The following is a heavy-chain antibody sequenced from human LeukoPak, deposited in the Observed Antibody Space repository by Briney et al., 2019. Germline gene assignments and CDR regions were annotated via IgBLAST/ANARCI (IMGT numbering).Heavy chain of an antibody. J-gene: IGHJ3*02. D-gene: IGHD2-2*01. CDR1: GFTFTNW. CDR2: ISSSSSTI. V-gene: IGHV3-48*04. CDR3: TTATRTSCYDDAFDI. Sequence: GGSLRLSCAASGFTFTNWMTWVRQAQGKGLRGVSYISSSSSTIYYADSVKGRFTISRDNAKNSLYLQMNSLKTEDTAVYYCTTATRTSCYDDAFDIWGQGTMVTVSS.